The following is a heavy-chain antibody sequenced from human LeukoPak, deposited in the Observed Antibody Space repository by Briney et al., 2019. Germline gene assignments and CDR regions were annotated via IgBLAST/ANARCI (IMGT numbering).Heavy chain of an antibody. CDR1: GYTFTSYY. J-gene: IGHJ3*02. CDR2: INPSCGST. D-gene: IGHD2-21*02. CDR3: ARDLTCGGDCYKYDAFDI. V-gene: IGHV1-46*01. Sequence: GASVKVSCKASGYTFTSYYMHWVRQAPGQGLEWMGIINPSCGSTSYAQKFQGRVTITRDTSTSTVYMELSSLRSEDTAVYYCARDLTCGGDCYKYDAFDIWGQGTMVTVSS.